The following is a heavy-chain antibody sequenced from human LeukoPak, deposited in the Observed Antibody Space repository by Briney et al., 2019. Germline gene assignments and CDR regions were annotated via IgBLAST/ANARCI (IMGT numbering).Heavy chain of an antibody. J-gene: IGHJ4*02. CDR3: ARDGGYYFDY. CDR1: GFTFSTYG. V-gene: IGHV3-30*03. D-gene: IGHD3-16*01. Sequence: GMSLRLSCAAAGFTFSTYGMYWVRQAPGKGLEWVAVISYDGSNKYYADSVKGRFTISRDNSKNTLYLQMNSLRAEDTAVYYCARDGGYYFDYWGQGTLVTVSS. CDR2: ISYDGSNK.